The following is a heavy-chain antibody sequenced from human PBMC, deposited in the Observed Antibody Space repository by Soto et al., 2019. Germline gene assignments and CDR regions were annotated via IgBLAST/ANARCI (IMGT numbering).Heavy chain of an antibody. D-gene: IGHD1-20*01. CDR2: ITGSGDST. CDR3: AKAISGYNAPLDH. Sequence: EVQLLESGGGLVQPGGSLRLSFAASGFTFSSYAMNWVRQAPGKGLEWVSVITGSGDSTYYADSVKGRFTISRDNSKNTLYVQMNSLRAEDTAVYYCAKAISGYNAPLDHWGQGTRVTVSS. V-gene: IGHV3-23*01. J-gene: IGHJ4*02. CDR1: GFTFSSYA.